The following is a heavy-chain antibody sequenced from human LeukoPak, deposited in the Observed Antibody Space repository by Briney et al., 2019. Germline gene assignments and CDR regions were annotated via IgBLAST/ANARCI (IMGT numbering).Heavy chain of an antibody. CDR2: INHSGST. J-gene: IGHJ5*02. Sequence: SETLSLTCAVYGGSFSGYYWSWIRQPPGKGLEWIGEINHSGSTNYNPSLKSRVTISVDTSKNQFSLKLSSVTAADTAVYYCARRGSYGSGSYPPGRWWFDPWGQGTLVTVSS. V-gene: IGHV4-34*01. CDR1: GGSFSGYY. CDR3: ARRGSYGSGSYPPGRWWFDP. D-gene: IGHD3-10*01.